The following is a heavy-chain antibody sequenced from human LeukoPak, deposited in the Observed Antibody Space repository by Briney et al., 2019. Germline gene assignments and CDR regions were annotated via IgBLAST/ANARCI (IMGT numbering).Heavy chain of an antibody. V-gene: IGHV1-46*01. CDR3: ARDGQERGYSGYDPDY. CDR2: INPSGGST. CDR1: GYTFTSYY. Sequence: GASVKVSCKASGYTFTSYYMHWVRHAPGQGLEWMGIINPSGGSTSYAQKFQGRVTMTRDTSTSTVYMELSSLRSEDTAVYYCARDGQERGYSGYDPDYWGQGTLVTVSS. D-gene: IGHD5-12*01. J-gene: IGHJ4*02.